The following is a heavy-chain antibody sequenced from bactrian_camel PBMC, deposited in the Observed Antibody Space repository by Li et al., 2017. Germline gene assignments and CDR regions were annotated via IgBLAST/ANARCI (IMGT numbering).Heavy chain of an antibody. Sequence: HVQLVESGGGSVQGGGSLVLSCAVSGDEYDTACAGWFRQAPGKERERIATIATGAGRTYYADSVKGRFTISQDNRKLTVTLQMNNLEPDDSATYYCAAPVSSVCSGGHWDDFGYWGPGTQVTVS. CDR3: AAPVSSVCSGGHWDDFGY. D-gene: IGHD2*01. CDR1: GDEYDTAC. J-gene: IGHJ6*01. CDR2: IATGAGRT. V-gene: IGHV3S1*01.